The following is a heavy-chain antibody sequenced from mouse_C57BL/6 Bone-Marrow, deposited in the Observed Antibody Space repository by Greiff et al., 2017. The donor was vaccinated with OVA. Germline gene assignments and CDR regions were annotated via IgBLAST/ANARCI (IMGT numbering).Heavy chain of an antibody. CDR2: IDPETGGT. V-gene: IGHV1-15*01. CDR1: GYTFTDYE. CDR3: TREGFAY. J-gene: IGHJ3*01. Sequence: QVQLQQSGAELVRPGASVTLSCKASGYTFTDYEMHWVKQTPVHGLEWIGAIDPETGGTAYNQKFKGKAILTADKSSSTAYMEHRSLTSEYSAVYYCTREGFAYWGQGTRVTVSA.